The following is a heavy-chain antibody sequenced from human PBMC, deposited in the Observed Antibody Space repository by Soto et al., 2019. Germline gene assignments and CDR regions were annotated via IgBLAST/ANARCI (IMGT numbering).Heavy chain of an antibody. D-gene: IGHD2-15*01. J-gene: IGHJ4*02. V-gene: IGHV1-18*01. CDR2: IYSKAGKM. CDR3: ARDIAFDIDY. Sequence: QVHLLQSGAEVQKPGASVKVSCKTSGYTFNDFGITWVRQAPGLELEWLGWIYSKAGKMNFAPKFQNRVIMTTDTSTSTAFMELTSLTFDDSAIYFCARDIAFDIDYWGQGTLVTVS. CDR1: GYTFNDFG.